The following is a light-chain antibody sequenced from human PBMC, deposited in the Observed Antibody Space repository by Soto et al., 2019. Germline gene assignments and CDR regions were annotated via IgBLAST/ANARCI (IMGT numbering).Light chain of an antibody. V-gene: IGKV3-15*01. Sequence: EIVMTQSPATLSVSPGERATLSCRASQSVSSNLAWYQQKPGQAPRLLIYGASTRATGIPARFSGSGSGTECTLTISSLQSEDVAVYYCQQYNNWPRGTFGQGTKLEIK. CDR3: QQYNNWPRGT. CDR2: GAS. J-gene: IGKJ2*02. CDR1: QSVSSN.